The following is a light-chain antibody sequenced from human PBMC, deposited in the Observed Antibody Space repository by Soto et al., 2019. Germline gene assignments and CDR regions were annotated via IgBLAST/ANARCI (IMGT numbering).Light chain of an antibody. CDR2: SAS. V-gene: IGKV3-15*01. CDR1: QSVGSD. J-gene: IGKJ1*01. Sequence: EIVMTQSPATLSVSPGERATLSCRASQSVGSDLAWYQQKPGQAPRLLIFSASTRATGIPARFSGTGSGTEFTLTISSLQSEDFALYYCQQYNDWPLTFGQGTKVDIK. CDR3: QQYNDWPLT.